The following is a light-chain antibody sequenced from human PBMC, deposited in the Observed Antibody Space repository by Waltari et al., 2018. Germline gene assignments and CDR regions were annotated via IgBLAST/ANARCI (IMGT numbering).Light chain of an antibody. CDR3: YSDAGRSTWV. CDR2: DVN. J-gene: IGLJ3*02. V-gene: IGLV2-23*02. Sequence: QSALSQPASGSGSPGQSITIPCTGTSANVGGYNIVSWYQHHPGKAPKLLISDVNKRPSRVSNRFSVSNSDSTASLTFSGLQADDDFDYYFYSDAGRSTWVFYGGTTLPVL. CDR1: SANVGGYNI.